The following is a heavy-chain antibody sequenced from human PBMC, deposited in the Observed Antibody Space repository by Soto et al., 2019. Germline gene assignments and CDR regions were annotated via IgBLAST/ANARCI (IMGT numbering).Heavy chain of an antibody. J-gene: IGHJ4*02. CDR2: IYYSGST. CDR1: GGSISSSGYN. CDR3: ARYGSGSYYPTTFDY. D-gene: IGHD3-10*01. V-gene: IGHV4-31*03. Sequence: QVQLQESGPGLVKPSQTLSLTCTVSGGSISSSGYNCSWIRQHPGKGLEWIGYIYYSGSTYYNPSLKSRVTISVAPSQNQFSLKLSSETAADTAVYFCARYGSGSYYPTTFDYWGQGTLVTVSS.